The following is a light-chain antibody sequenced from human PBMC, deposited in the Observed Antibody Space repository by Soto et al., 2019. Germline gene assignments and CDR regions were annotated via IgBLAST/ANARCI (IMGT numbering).Light chain of an antibody. CDR1: QSVSSN. V-gene: IGKV3-15*01. Sequence: EIVMTQSPATLSVSPGERATLSCRASQSVSSNLARYQQKPGQAPRLLIYGASTRATGIPARFSGSGSGTEFTLTISSLQSEDFAVYYCQQYNNWTFGQGTKVDIK. J-gene: IGKJ1*01. CDR2: GAS. CDR3: QQYNNWT.